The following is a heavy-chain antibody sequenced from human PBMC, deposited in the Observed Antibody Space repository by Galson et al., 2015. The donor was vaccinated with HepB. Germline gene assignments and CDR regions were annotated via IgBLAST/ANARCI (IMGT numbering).Heavy chain of an antibody. Sequence: SLRLSCAGSGFSFDTYAMNWVRQAPGKGLEWVASISVDGDITYYADSVRGRFTISRADSRSTLYLQMNSLRAEDTAMYYCMKDRLGELPLVWGQGTMVTVSS. CDR1: GFSFDTYA. V-gene: IGHV3-23*01. CDR3: MKDRLGELPLV. D-gene: IGHD3-16*01. J-gene: IGHJ3*01. CDR2: ISVDGDIT.